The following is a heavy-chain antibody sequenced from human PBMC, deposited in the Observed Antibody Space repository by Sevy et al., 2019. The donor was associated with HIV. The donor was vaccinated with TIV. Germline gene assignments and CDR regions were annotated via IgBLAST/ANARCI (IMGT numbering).Heavy chain of an antibody. Sequence: SETLSLTCTVSGGSFSSYYWSWIRQPPGKGLEWIGYIYYSGSTNYNPSLKSRVTISVDTSKNQFSLKLSSVTAADTAVYYCARDMLGYCSSTSCYAEGYFDYWGQGTLVTVSS. D-gene: IGHD2-2*01. CDR3: ARDMLGYCSSTSCYAEGYFDY. CDR1: GGSFSSYY. CDR2: IYYSGST. V-gene: IGHV4-59*01. J-gene: IGHJ4*02.